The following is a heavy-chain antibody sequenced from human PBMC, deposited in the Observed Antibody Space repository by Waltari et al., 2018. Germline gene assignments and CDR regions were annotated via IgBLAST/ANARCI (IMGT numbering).Heavy chain of an antibody. CDR3: ARGHCSGGSCYWGWDY. D-gene: IGHD2-15*01. CDR1: GYTFTSYD. J-gene: IGHJ4*02. CDR2: MNPNSGNT. Sequence: QVQLVQSGAEVKKPGASVKVSCKASGYTFTSYDINWVRQATGQGLEWMGWMNPNSGNTGYAQKFQGRVTMTRNTSISTAYMELSSLRSEDTAVYYCARGHCSGGSCYWGWDYWGQGTLVTVSS. V-gene: IGHV1-8*01.